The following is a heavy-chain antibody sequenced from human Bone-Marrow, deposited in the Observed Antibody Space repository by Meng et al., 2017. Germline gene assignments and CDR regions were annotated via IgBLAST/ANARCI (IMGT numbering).Heavy chain of an antibody. CDR2: IYYSGTT. V-gene: IGHV4-31*01. D-gene: IGHD3-16*01. CDR3: ARDIRQGGNIWFDP. Sequence: QARLQEASLGSARLTQTLSPPGTVFGGSIRSGGDYWSWIRQHPGKGLEWIGYIYYSGTTYYNPSLSSLVTISVDTSKNQFSLNLSSVTAADTAVYYCARDIRQGGNIWFDPWGQGTLVTVSS. CDR1: GGSIRSGGDY. J-gene: IGHJ5*02.